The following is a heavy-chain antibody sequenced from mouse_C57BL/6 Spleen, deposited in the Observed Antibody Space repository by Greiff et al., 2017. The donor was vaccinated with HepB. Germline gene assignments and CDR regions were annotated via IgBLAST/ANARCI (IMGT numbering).Heavy chain of an antibody. J-gene: IGHJ3*01. CDR1: GFSLTSYG. V-gene: IGHV2-6*01. D-gene: IGHD2-2*01. Sequence: VKLMESGPGLVAPSQSLSITCTVSGFSLTSYGVDWVRQSPGKGLEWLGVIWGVGSTNYNSALKSRLSISKDNSKSQVFLKMNSLQTDDTAMYYCASDRGYDEGSFAYWGQGTLVTVSA. CDR2: IWGVGST. CDR3: ASDRGYDEGSFAY.